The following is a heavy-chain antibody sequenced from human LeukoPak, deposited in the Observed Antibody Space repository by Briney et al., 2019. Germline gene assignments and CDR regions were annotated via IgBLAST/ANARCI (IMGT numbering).Heavy chain of an antibody. D-gene: IGHD6-6*01. V-gene: IGHV3-53*04. CDR1: GFTVSSNY. CDR2: IYAGGDT. CDR3: ARSVSSSAIWDY. Sequence: GGSLRLSCAASGFTVSSNYMSWVRQAPGKGLEGVSAIYAGGDTYYADSVKGRFTISRHNSENTLYLHINSLRTEDTALYFCARSVSSSAIWDYWGQGTLVTVSS. J-gene: IGHJ4*02.